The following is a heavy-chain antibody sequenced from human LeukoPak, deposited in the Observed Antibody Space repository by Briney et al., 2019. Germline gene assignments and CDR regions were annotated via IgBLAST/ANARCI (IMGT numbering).Heavy chain of an antibody. Sequence: SETLSLTCTISGGSISNYYWNWIRQPPGKGLEWIGYIFYTGGTNYNPSLKSQVTISEDTSKNQYSLKLSSVTAADTAVYYCARASWAYSPFDSWGQGTLVTVSS. CDR1: GGSISNYY. V-gene: IGHV4-59*01. J-gene: IGHJ4*02. CDR2: IFYTGGT. CDR3: ARASWAYSPFDS. D-gene: IGHD2-21*01.